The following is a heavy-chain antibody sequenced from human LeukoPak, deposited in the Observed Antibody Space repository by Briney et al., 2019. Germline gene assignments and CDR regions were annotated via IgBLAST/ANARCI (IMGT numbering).Heavy chain of an antibody. J-gene: IGHJ4*02. CDR2: ISSSTSYI. Sequence: GGSLRLSCAASGFTFSSYSMNWFRQAPGKGLEWVSSISSSTSYIYYADSVKGRFTISKDNAKNSLYLQMNSLRAEDTAVYYCARAGGSTVSHSDYWGQGTLVTVSS. V-gene: IGHV3-21*01. CDR3: ARAGGSTVSHSDY. D-gene: IGHD4-17*01. CDR1: GFTFSSYS.